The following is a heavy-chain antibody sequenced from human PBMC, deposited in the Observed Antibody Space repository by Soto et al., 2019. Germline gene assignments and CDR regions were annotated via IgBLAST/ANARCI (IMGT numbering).Heavy chain of an antibody. D-gene: IGHD6-13*01. J-gene: IGHJ3*02. CDR3: AKDLDIAAAGTNAFDI. CDR2: ISWNSGSI. CDR1: GFTFDDYA. Sequence: GGSLRLSCAASGFTFDDYAMHWVRQAPGKGLEWVSGISWNSGSIGYADSVKGRFTISRDNAKNSLYLQMNSLRAEDTALYYCAKDLDIAAAGTNAFDIWGQGTMVTVSS. V-gene: IGHV3-9*01.